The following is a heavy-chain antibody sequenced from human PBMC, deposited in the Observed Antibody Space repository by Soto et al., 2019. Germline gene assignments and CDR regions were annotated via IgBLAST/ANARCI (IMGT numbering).Heavy chain of an antibody. CDR1: RFTVINTY. CDR2: IYRGVAT. V-gene: IGHV3-53*01. CDR3: ARDRSDSSRADSFDI. J-gene: IGHJ3*02. D-gene: IGHD6-25*01. Sequence: GGSLRLSCTFSRFTVINTYMSWVRQAPGKGLEWISVIYRGVATYYADSVKGRFTISRDDSRNTVYLQMNSLTTEDTAVYFCARDRSDSSRADSFDIWGQGTMVTVSS.